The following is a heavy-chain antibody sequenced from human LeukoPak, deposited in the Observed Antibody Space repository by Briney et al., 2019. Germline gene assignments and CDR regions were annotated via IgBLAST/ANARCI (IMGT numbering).Heavy chain of an antibody. CDR1: SDSISSNSYY. V-gene: IGHV4-39*07. CDR2: MYYSGAT. J-gene: IGHJ5*02. D-gene: IGHD3-3*01. CDR3: ASSTYYDFWSGYFA. Sequence: SETPSLTCNVSSDSISSNSYYWGWIRQPPGKGLEWIGTMYYSGATYYNPSLKSRITISVDTSKNQFSLKLNSVTAADTAVYYCASSTYYDFWSGYFAWGQGTLVTVSS.